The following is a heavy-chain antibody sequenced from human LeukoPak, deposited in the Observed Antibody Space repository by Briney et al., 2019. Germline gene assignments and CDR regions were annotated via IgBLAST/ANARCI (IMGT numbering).Heavy chain of an antibody. Sequence: SVKVSCKASGYTFSTYYLHWVRQAPGQGLEWMGIINPSGGSTTYAQKFQGRVTMTRDTSTTTVYMELSSLRSDDTAVYYCTREGTGYSGYDYSYWGQGTLVTVSS. J-gene: IGHJ4*02. CDR3: TREGTGYSGYDYSY. CDR2: INPSGGST. D-gene: IGHD5-12*01. CDR1: GYTFSTYY. V-gene: IGHV1-46*03.